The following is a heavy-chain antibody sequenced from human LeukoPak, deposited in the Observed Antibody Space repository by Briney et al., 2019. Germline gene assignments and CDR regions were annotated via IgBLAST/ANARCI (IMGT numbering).Heavy chain of an antibody. Sequence: GGSLRLSCAASGFTFSSYEMNWVRQAPGKGLEWVSYISSSGSTIYYADSVKGRFTISRDNAKNSLYLQMNSLRAEDTAVYYCARGDQDTAMVTWYYYYYMDVWGKGTTVTISS. D-gene: IGHD5-18*01. CDR2: ISSSGSTI. J-gene: IGHJ6*03. V-gene: IGHV3-48*03. CDR1: GFTFSSYE. CDR3: ARGDQDTAMVTWYYYYYMDV.